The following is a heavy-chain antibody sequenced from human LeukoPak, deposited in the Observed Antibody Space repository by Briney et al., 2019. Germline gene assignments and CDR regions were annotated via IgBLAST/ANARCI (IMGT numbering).Heavy chain of an antibody. CDR3: AIWSGYSYYYGMDV. J-gene: IGHJ6*02. Sequence: GGSLRLSCAASGFTVSSNYMSWVRQAPGKGLEWVSVIYSGGSTYYADSVKGRFTISRDNSKNTLYLQMSSLRAEDTAVYYCAIWSGYSYYYGMDVWGQGTTVTVSS. D-gene: IGHD3-3*01. V-gene: IGHV3-53*01. CDR1: GFTVSSNY. CDR2: IYSGGST.